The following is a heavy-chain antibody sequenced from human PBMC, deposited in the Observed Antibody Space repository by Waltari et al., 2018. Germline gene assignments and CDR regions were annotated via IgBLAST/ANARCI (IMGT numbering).Heavy chain of an antibody. D-gene: IGHD3-10*01. CDR2: IIPIFGTA. V-gene: IGHV1-69*05. Sequence: QVQLVQSGAEVKKPGSSVKVSCKASGGTFSSYAISWVRQATGQGLEWMGGIIPIFGTANYAQKFQGRVTITTDESTSTAYMELSSLRSEDTAVYYCARDGSGSYYNSDAFDIWGQGTMVTVSS. CDR3: ARDGSGSYYNSDAFDI. CDR1: GGTFSSYA. J-gene: IGHJ3*02.